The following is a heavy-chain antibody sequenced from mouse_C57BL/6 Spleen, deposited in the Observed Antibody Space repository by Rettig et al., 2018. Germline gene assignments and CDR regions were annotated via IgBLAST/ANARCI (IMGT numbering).Heavy chain of an antibody. CDR2: IYTDTGEP. D-gene: IGHD3-3*01. Sequence: KGFKWMGMIYTDTGEPTYAEEFKGRFAFSLETSASTAYLQINNLKNEDTATYFCVEGRLYFDYWGQGTTLTVSS. J-gene: IGHJ2*01. V-gene: IGHV9-1*01. CDR3: VEGRLYFDY.